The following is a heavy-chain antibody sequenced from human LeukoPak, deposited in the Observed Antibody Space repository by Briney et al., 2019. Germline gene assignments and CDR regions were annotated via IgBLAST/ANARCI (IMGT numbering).Heavy chain of an antibody. Sequence: ASVKVSCKTSGYSFNIYEINWVRQATGQGLEWMGWVNPNSGDTDYAQKFQGRLTMTRDTSISTAYMELSGLRLEDTAVYYCSRGPRFDPWGQGTQVTVSS. J-gene: IGHJ5*02. CDR2: VNPNSGDT. CDR1: GYSFNIYE. V-gene: IGHV1-8*01. CDR3: SRGPRFDP.